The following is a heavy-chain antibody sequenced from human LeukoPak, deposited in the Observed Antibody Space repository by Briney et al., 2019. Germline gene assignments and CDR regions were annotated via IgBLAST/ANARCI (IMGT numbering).Heavy chain of an antibody. V-gene: IGHV3-21*01. CDR2: ISMSSFYI. CDR1: GFSFSSYS. D-gene: IGHD4-11*01. Sequence: PGGSLRLSCAGSGFSFSSYSMNWVRQAPGKGLEWISSISMSSFYIYYADSVKGRFTISRDNAKNSLYLQMNSLRAEDTAVYYCAKEDSNYYYYYYMDVWGKGTTVTVSS. J-gene: IGHJ6*03. CDR3: AKEDSNYYYYYYMDV.